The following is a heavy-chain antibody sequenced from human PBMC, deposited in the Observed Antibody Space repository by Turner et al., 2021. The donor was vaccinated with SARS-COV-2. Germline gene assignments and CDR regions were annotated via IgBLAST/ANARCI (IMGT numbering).Heavy chain of an antibody. Sequence: QVQLVQSGAEVKTPGASVKVSCKVSGYTLTELSMHWVRQAPGKGLEWMGGFDPEDGKTIYAQNLQGRVTMTEDTSTDTAYMELRSLRSEDTAVYYCATHYDIVNPYYAPRGYSGMDVWGQGTAVTVSS. D-gene: IGHD3-9*01. J-gene: IGHJ6*02. V-gene: IGHV1-24*01. CDR1: GYTLTELS. CDR2: FDPEDGKT. CDR3: ATHYDIVNPYYAPRGYSGMDV.